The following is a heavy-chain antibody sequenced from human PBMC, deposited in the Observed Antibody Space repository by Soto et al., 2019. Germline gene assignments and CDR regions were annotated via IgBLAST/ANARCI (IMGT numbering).Heavy chain of an antibody. V-gene: IGHV3-53*02. CDR3: ARDPPARMNGTDV. CDR2: IYSGGST. CDR1: GFTVSSDY. J-gene: IGHJ6*02. Sequence: EVQLVETGGGLLQPGGSLRLSCAASGFTVSSDYMHWVRQAPGKGLEWVSVIYSGGSTYYAASLRGRFTIARDNSKNTLYLQMKSLIAEDAALYYCARDPPARMNGTDVWGQGTTVTVSS.